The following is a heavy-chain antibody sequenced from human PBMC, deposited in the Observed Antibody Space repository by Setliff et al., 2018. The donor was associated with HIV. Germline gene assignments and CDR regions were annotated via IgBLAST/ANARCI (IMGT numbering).Heavy chain of an antibody. CDR3: ARSPTPLDPFDY. Sequence: ASVKVSCKTSGYTFTSHTIHWVRQAPGQGLEWMGWINAGNGNTKYSQKFQSRVTLTRDTSARTVYMHLRSLKSDDTAVYYCARSPTPLDPFDYWGQGTLVTVSS. V-gene: IGHV1-3*01. J-gene: IGHJ4*02. CDR2: INAGNGNT. CDR1: GYTFTSHT.